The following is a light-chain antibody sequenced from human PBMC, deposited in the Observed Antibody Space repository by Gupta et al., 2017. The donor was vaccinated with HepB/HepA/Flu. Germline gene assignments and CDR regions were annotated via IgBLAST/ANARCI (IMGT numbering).Light chain of an antibody. J-gene: IGLJ2*01. CDR1: GRDIGNTNG. CDR2: DVN. Sequence: SALTQPASVSGSPGQSLTISCSGSGRDIGNTNGVSWYQQYPGKAPICLISDVNYRPPGVSHRFGGSRSGVTASLTISGLRADEEADYCCSSCTTTTTFVLFGGGTKVTVL. V-gene: IGLV2-14*01. CDR3: SSCTTTTTFVL.